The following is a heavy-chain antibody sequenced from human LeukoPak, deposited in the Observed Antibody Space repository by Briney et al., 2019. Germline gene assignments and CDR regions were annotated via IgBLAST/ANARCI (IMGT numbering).Heavy chain of an antibody. CDR2: INHSGST. D-gene: IGHD3-22*01. V-gene: IGHV4-34*01. J-gene: IGHJ4*02. CDR1: GGSFSGYY. Sequence: SETLSLTCAVYGGSFSGYYWSWIRQPPGKGLEWIGEINHSGSTNYNPSLKSRVTISVDTSKNQFSLKLSSVTAADTAVYYCARVVRYYFGYWGQGTLVTVSS. CDR3: ARVVRYYFGY.